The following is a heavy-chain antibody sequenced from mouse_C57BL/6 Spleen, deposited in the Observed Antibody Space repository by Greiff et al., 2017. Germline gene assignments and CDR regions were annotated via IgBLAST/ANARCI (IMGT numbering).Heavy chain of an antibody. V-gene: IGHV1-42*01. CDR1: GYSFTGYY. D-gene: IGHD2-3*01. CDR3: ARWGGYYPDWFAY. CDR2: INPSTGGT. Sequence: VQLQQSGPELVKPGASVKISCKASGYSFTGYYMNWVKQSPEKSLEWIGEINPSTGGTTYNQKFKAKATLTVDKSSSTAYMQLKSLTSEDSAVYYCARWGGYYPDWFAYWGQGTLVTVSA. J-gene: IGHJ3*01.